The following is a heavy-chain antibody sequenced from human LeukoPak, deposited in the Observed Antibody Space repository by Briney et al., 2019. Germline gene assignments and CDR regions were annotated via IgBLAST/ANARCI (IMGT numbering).Heavy chain of an antibody. CDR3: ARDREIGVDV. CDR1: GYSISSGYY. J-gene: IGHJ6*04. D-gene: IGHD1-26*01. V-gene: IGHV4-38-2*02. Sequence: SETLSLTCTVSGYSISSGYYRGWIRQPPGKGLEWIGSIYHSGSTYYNPSLKSRVTISVDTSKNQFSLKLSSVTAADTAVYYCARDREIGVDVWGKGTTVTISS. CDR2: IYHSGST.